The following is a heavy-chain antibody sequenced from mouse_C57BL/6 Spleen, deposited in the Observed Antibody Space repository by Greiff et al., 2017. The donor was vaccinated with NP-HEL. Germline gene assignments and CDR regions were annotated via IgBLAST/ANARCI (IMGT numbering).Heavy chain of an antibody. CDR3: ARSDLYYAMDY. J-gene: IGHJ4*01. CDR1: GYTFTDYY. Sequence: VHLVESGAELVRPGASVKLSCKASGYTFTDYYINWVKQRPGQGLEWIARIYPGSGNTYYNEKFKGKATLTAEKSSSTAYMQLSSLTSEDSAVYFCARSDLYYAMDYWGQGTSVTVSS. CDR2: IYPGSGNT. V-gene: IGHV1-76*01.